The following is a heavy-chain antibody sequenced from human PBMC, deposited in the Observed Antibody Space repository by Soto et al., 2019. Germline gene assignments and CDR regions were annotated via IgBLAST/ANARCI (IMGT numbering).Heavy chain of an antibody. CDR2: INHSGST. D-gene: IGHD2-21*02. J-gene: IGHJ4*02. CDR3: AREVVTARVVDY. V-gene: IGHV4-34*01. Sequence: QVQLQQWGAGLLKPSETLSLTCAVYGGSFSGYYWSWIRQPPGKGLEWIGEINHSGSTNYNPSLKSRFTISVDTSKNQFSLKLSAVTAADTAVYYCAREVVTARVVDYWGQGTLVTVSS. CDR1: GGSFSGYY.